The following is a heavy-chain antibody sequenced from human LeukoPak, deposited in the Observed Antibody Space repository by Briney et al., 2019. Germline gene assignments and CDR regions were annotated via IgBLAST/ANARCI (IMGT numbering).Heavy chain of an antibody. Sequence: PSQTLSLTCTVSGGSISSGGYYWSWIRQHPGKGLEWIGYIYYSGSTYYNPSLKSRVTISVDTSKNQFSLKLSSVTAADTAVYYCARRGAFIAAAVLGAFDIWGQGTMVTVSS. CDR1: GGSISSGGYY. J-gene: IGHJ3*02. CDR2: IYYSGST. D-gene: IGHD6-13*01. CDR3: ARRGAFIAAAVLGAFDI. V-gene: IGHV4-31*03.